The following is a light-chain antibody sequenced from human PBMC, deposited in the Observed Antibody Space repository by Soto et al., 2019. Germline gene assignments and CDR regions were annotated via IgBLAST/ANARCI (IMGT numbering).Light chain of an antibody. CDR1: SSNIGRYQF. CDR2: EGT. CDR3: SSSTNTNTLVM. Sequence: QSVLAQPASVSGSPGQSITTSYTGTSSNIGRYQFVSWFQQHPGKAPKLLIFEGTNRPSGVSNRFSGSKSGNTASLTVSGLQAEDEAIYFCSSSTNTNTLVMFGGGTKVTVL. V-gene: IGLV2-14*01. J-gene: IGLJ3*02.